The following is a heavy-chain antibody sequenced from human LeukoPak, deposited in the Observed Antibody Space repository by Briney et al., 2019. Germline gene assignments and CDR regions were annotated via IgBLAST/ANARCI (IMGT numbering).Heavy chain of an antibody. Sequence: ASVKVSCKASEYTFTGYYMHWVRQAPGQGLEWMGWINPNSGGTNYAQKFQGRVTMTRDTSISTAYMELSRLRSDDTAVYYCARATHYYYYYMDVWGKGTTVTVSS. CDR1: EYTFTGYY. V-gene: IGHV1-2*02. CDR2: INPNSGGT. CDR3: ARATHYYYYYMDV. J-gene: IGHJ6*03.